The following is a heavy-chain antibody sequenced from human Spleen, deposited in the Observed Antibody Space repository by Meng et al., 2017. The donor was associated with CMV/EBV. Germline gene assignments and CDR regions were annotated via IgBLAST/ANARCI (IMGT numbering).Heavy chain of an antibody. CDR1: GGSFSGYH. CDR2: INHSGST. V-gene: IGHV4-34*01. CDR3: ARGGSITIFGVVTVFDY. J-gene: IGHJ4*02. D-gene: IGHD3-3*01. Sequence: GGSFSGYHWSWIRQPPGKGLEWIGEINHSGSTNYHPSLKSRVTISVDTSKNQFSLKLSSVTAADTAVYYCARGGSITIFGVVTVFDYWGQGTLVTVSS.